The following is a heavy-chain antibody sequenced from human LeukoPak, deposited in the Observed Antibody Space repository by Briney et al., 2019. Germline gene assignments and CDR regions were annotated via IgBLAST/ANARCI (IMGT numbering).Heavy chain of an antibody. CDR3: ARGLMMAVAGRGEFHY. Sequence: PSETLSLTCIVSGGSISSYYWSWIRQPPGKRLEWIGYIYYSGSTNYNPSLKVRVTISVDTSKNQFSLKLSSVTAADTAVYYCARGLMMAVAGRGEFHYWGQGTLVTVSS. CDR1: GGSISSYY. CDR2: IYYSGST. D-gene: IGHD6-13*01. V-gene: IGHV4-59*01. J-gene: IGHJ4*02.